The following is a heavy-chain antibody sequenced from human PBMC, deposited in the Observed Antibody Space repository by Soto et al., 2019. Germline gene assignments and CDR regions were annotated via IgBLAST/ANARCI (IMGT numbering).Heavy chain of an antibody. D-gene: IGHD5-12*01. CDR1: GFTFSSYA. CDR3: AKDLTAMEEMATIDFDY. J-gene: IGHJ4*02. CDR2: ISGSGGST. Sequence: EVQLLESGGGLVQPGGSLRLSCAASGFTFSSYAMSWVRQAPGKGLEWVSAISGSGGSTYCADSVKGRFTISRDNSKNTLYLQMNSLRAEDTAVYYCAKDLTAMEEMATIDFDYWGQGTLVTVSS. V-gene: IGHV3-23*01.